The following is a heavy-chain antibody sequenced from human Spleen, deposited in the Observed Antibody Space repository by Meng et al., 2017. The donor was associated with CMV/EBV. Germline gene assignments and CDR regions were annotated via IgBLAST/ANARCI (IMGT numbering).Heavy chain of an antibody. J-gene: IGHJ4*02. CDR1: GYTFTNYY. CDR3: ARRGYCSGGSCYSGFDY. D-gene: IGHD2-15*01. CDR2: INPNSGGT. Sequence: ASVKVSCTASGYTFTNYYMHWVRQAPGQGLEWMGWINPNSGGTNYAQKFQGRVTMTRDTSISTAYMELSRLRSDDTAVYYCARRGYCSGGSCYSGFDYWGQGTLVTVSS. V-gene: IGHV1-2*02.